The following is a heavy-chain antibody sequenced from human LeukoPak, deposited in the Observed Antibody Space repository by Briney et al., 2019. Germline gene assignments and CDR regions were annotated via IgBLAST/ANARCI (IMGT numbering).Heavy chain of an antibody. J-gene: IGHJ4*02. Sequence: QPGGSLRLSCVVSGFTFSRHWMRWLRQAPGKGLVWVSHINGDGSSTNYADSVRGRFTISRDSAKNTLYLQMNSLRAEDTAVYYCARDGVPAAADYWGQGTVVTVSS. V-gene: IGHV3-74*01. CDR2: INGDGSST. CDR3: ARDGVPAAADY. D-gene: IGHD2-2*01. CDR1: GFTFSRHW.